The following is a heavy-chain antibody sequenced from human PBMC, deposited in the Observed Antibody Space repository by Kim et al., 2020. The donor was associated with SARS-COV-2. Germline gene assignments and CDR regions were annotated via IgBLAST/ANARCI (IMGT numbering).Heavy chain of an antibody. CDR1: GFTFSSYG. V-gene: IGHV3-33*06. D-gene: IGHD3-10*01. J-gene: IGHJ5*02. Sequence: GGSLRLSCAASGFTFSSYGMHWVRQAPGKGLEWVAVIWYDGSNKYYADSVKGRFTISRDNSKTTLYLQMNSLRAEDTAVYNCAKDGSRITMVRGVIRRGNWFDPWGQGTLVTVSS. CDR2: IWYDGSNK. CDR3: AKDGSRITMVRGVIRRGNWFDP.